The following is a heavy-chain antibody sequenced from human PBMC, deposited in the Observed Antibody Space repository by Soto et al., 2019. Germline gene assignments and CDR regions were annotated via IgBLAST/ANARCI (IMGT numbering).Heavy chain of an antibody. J-gene: IGHJ3*02. D-gene: IGHD4-17*01. CDR2: IIPILGIT. CDR3: ARDEYGGKQGPDI. Sequence: QVQLVQSGAEVKKPGSSVKVSCKASGGTFSSDTINWVRQAPGQGLEWMGRIIPILGITNYEQKFQGRVTITADKSTSTAYMELSSLRSEDTAVYYCARDEYGGKQGPDIWGQGTMVTVSS. V-gene: IGHV1-69*02. CDR1: GGTFSSDT.